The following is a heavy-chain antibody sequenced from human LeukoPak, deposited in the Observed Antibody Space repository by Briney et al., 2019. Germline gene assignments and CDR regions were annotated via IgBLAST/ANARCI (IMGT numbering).Heavy chain of an antibody. CDR2: INYSGTT. CDR3: ARDERYCSSASCKGY. CDR1: GGSISSRSYY. J-gene: IGHJ4*02. D-gene: IGHD2-2*01. Sequence: SETLSLTCTVSGGSISSRSYYWGWIRQPPGKGLEWIGSINYSGTTYYNPSLKSRVTISVDTSKNQFSLKVSSVTAADTAVYYCARDERYCSSASCKGYWGQGTLVTVSS. V-gene: IGHV4-39*07.